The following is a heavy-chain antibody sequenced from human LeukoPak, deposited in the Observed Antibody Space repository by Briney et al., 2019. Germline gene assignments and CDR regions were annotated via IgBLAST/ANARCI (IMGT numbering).Heavy chain of an antibody. CDR3: ARGPRITMVQGVTLTFDY. V-gene: IGHV1-2*02. CDR1: GYTFTGYY. J-gene: IGHJ4*02. CDR2: INPNSGGT. Sequence: ASVKVSCKASGYTFTGYYMHWVRQAPGQGLEWMGWINPNSGGTNYAQKFQGRVTMTRDTSISTAYMELSRLGSDDTAVYYCARGPRITMVQGVTLTFDYWGQGTLVTVSS. D-gene: IGHD3-10*01.